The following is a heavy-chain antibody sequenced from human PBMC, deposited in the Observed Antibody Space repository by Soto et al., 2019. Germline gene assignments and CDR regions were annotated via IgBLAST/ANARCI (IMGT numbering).Heavy chain of an antibody. J-gene: IGHJ4*02. CDR1: GGTFSTYA. CDR2: IIPLFGTA. Sequence: QVQLEQSGAEVKQPGSSVRVSCKTSGGTFSTYAINWVRQAPGQGLEWMGAIIPLFGTADYSQKFQGRITITADESRSTAYMELSSLRSDDTAVYFCARPKGTYSSGYYYFDFWGQGTLVTVTS. CDR3: ARPKGTYSSGYYYFDF. D-gene: IGHD6-19*01. V-gene: IGHV1-69*01.